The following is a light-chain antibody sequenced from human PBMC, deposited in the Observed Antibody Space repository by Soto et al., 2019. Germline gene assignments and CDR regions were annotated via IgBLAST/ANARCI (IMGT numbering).Light chain of an antibody. CDR3: LQKYFYPFT. CDR2: AGS. CDR1: QGIRND. V-gene: IGKV1-6*01. J-gene: IGKJ3*01. Sequence: AIQMTQSPSSLSASVGDRVTITCRASQGIRNDLDWFQQKPGKAPKLLIYAGSNLQSGVPARFSGSGSCTDFTLTISSLQPEDFATYYCLQKYFYPFTFGPGTKVDIK.